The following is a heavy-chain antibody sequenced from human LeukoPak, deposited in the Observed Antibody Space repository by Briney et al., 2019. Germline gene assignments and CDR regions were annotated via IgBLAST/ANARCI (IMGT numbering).Heavy chain of an antibody. Sequence: GGSLRLSCAASGFTFDDYAMHWVRQAPGKGLEWVSGISWNSGSIGYADSVKGRFTISRDNAKNSLYLQMNSLRAEDTALYYCAKDVMAHYDAFDIWGQGTMVTVSS. CDR2: ISWNSGSI. J-gene: IGHJ3*02. V-gene: IGHV3-9*01. CDR3: AKDVMAHYDAFDI. CDR1: GFTFDDYA. D-gene: IGHD3-16*01.